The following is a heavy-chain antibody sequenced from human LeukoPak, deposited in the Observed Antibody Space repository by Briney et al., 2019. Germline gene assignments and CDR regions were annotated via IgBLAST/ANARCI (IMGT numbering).Heavy chain of an antibody. CDR1: GGSISSYY. Sequence: SETLSPTCTVSGGSISSYYWSWIRQPPGKGLEWIGYIYYSGSTNYNPSLKSRVTISVDTSKNQFSLKLSFVTAADTAVYYCARGGMTTVPVDYWGQGTLVTVSS. CDR2: IYYSGST. CDR3: ARGGMTTVPVDY. V-gene: IGHV4-59*01. D-gene: IGHD4-17*01. J-gene: IGHJ4*02.